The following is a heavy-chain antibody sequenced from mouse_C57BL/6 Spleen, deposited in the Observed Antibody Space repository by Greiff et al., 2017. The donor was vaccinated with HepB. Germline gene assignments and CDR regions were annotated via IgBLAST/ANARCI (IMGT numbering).Heavy chain of an antibody. CDR1: GYTFTSYW. CDR3: ARTHGSSYVNAMDY. Sequence: VKLQQPGAELVMPGASVKLSCKASGYTFTSYWMHWVKQRPGQGLEWIGEIDPSDSYTNYNQKFKGKSTLTVDKSSSTAYMQLSSLTSEDSAVYYCARTHGSSYVNAMDYWGQGTSVTVSS. CDR2: IDPSDSYT. V-gene: IGHV1-69*01. J-gene: IGHJ4*01. D-gene: IGHD1-1*01.